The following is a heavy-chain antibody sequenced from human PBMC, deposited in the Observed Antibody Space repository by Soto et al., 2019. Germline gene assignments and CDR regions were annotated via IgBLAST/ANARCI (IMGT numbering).Heavy chain of an antibody. J-gene: IGHJ6*02. D-gene: IGHD5-18*01. CDR3: ARLHSHGTYGMDV. CDR1: GGSFTYT. CDR2: IIPIFGTA. V-gene: IGHV1-69*01. Sequence: VKVSCKASGGSFTYTLCWVRQAPGQGLEWMGGIIPIFGTANYAQKFQGRVTITADESTKTAYMELSTLRSEDTAVYYCARLHSHGTYGMDVWGQGTTVTAP.